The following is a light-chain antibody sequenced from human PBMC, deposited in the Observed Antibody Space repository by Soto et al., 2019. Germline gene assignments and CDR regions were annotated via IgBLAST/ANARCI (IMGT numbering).Light chain of an antibody. CDR3: QQYDNLPPFT. J-gene: IGKJ3*01. CDR2: GAS. CDR1: QDIRIS. V-gene: IGKV1-33*01. Sequence: DIQMTQSPSSLSASVGARVSITCQASQDIRISLSWFQQKPGRAPKLLIYGASNLETGVPSRFRGSGSGRDFTFTISSLQPEDIATYYCQQYDNLPPFTFGPGTKVEIK.